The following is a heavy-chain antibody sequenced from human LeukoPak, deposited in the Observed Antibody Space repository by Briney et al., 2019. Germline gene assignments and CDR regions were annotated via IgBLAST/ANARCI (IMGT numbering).Heavy chain of an antibody. CDR2: IYPGDSDT. Sequence: GEALKISYEGAGYSFTSYWSGWVRQMPGKGVGWMGIIYPGDSDTRYSPSFQGQVTISADKSISTAYLQWSSLKPSDTAMYYCARITMGTGDYWGQGTLVTVSS. CDR3: ARITMGTGDY. V-gene: IGHV5-51*01. CDR1: GYSFTSYW. J-gene: IGHJ4*02. D-gene: IGHD3-3*01.